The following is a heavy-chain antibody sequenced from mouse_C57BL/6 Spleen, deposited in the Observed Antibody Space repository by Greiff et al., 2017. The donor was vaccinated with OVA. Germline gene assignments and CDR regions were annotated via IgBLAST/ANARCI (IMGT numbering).Heavy chain of an antibody. D-gene: IGHD3-1*01. CDR1: GYTFTDYY. V-gene: IGHV1-26*01. J-gene: IGHJ2*01. CDR3: ARFRGFYFDY. CDR2: INPNNGGT. Sequence: EVQLQQSGPELVKPGASVKISCKASGYTFTDYYMNWVKQSHGKSLEWIGDINPNNGGTSYNQKFKGKATLTVDKSSSTAYMELRSLTSEDSAVYYGARFRGFYFDYWGQGTTLTVSS.